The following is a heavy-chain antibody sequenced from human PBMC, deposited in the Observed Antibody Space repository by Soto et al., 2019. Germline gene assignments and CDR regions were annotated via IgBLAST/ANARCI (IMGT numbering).Heavy chain of an antibody. V-gene: IGHV4-39*01. Sequence: LSLTCSVSGASISTSTYYWAWVRQPPGKGLEWIGYIYYTGDTFYNPSLKSRVTISVDTSIHQFSLTLTSVTAADTAIYYCSRHGAAVLYFYGMDVWGQGTAVTVSS. CDR3: SRHGAAVLYFYGMDV. J-gene: IGHJ6*02. CDR2: IYYTGDT. D-gene: IGHD3-9*01. CDR1: GASISTSTYY.